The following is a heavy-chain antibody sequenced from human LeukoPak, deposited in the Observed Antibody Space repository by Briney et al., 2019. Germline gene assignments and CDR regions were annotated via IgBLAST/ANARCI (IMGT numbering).Heavy chain of an antibody. J-gene: IGHJ4*02. Sequence: GGSLRLSCAASGFTFSSYAMSWVRQAPGKGLEWVSAISGSGSTYYADSVKGRFTISRDNSKNTLYLQMNSLRAEDTAVYYCAKDGSSGWSSYFDYWGQGTLVTVSS. CDR3: AKDGSSGWSSYFDY. D-gene: IGHD6-19*01. V-gene: IGHV3-23*01. CDR1: GFTFSSYA. CDR2: ISGSGST.